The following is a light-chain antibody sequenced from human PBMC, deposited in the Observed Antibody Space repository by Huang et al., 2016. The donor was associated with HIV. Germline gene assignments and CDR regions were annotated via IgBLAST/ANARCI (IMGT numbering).Light chain of an antibody. CDR3: MQALQTPRT. CDR2: LSS. Sequence: DIVMSQSPLSLPVTPGEPASISCRSSQSLLHSNAYNYLDWYVQKPGQSPQLVIYLSSNRASGVPDRFSGTGSVTHFTLRISRVEAEDVGVYYCMQALQTPRTFGQGTRLEIK. J-gene: IGKJ5*01. CDR1: QSLLHSNAYNY. V-gene: IGKV2-28*01.